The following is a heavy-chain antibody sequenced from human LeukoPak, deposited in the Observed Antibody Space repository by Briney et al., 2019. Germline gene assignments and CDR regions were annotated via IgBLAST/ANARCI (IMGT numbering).Heavy chain of an antibody. V-gene: IGHV7-4-1*02. CDR3: AREGPSSGWYGVPEYFQH. J-gene: IGHJ1*01. D-gene: IGHD6-19*01. CDR1: GYTFTSYA. Sequence: ASVKVSCKASGYTFTSYAMNWVRQAPGQGLEWMGWINTNTGNPTYAQGFTGRFVFSLDTSVSTAYLQISSLKAEDTAVYYCAREGPSSGWYGVPEYFQHWGQGTLVTVSS. CDR2: INTNTGNP.